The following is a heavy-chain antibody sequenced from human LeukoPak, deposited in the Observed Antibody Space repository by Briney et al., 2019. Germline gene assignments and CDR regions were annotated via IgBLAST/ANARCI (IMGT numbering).Heavy chain of an antibody. D-gene: IGHD2/OR15-2a*01. J-gene: IGHJ4*02. V-gene: IGHV4-59*10. CDR1: GGSICNYY. Sequence: SETLSLTCSVHGGSICNYYCTSLPRPAGWGHGRIGRIYSSGSTNSNPSLKSQVNLSLDKSKNHFSLNLESVTAADTAFYYCARDFYGDDGHHPFDYWGQGIQVTVSS. CDR2: IYSSGST. CDR3: ARDFYGDDGHHPFDY.